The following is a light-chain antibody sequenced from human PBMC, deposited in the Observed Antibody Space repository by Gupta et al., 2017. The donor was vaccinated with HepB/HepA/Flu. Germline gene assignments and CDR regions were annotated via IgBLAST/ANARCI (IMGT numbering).Light chain of an antibody. J-gene: IGLJ1*01. CDR3: SSYTSSYTLV. CDR1: SSDVGAYNY. CDR2: DVT. V-gene: IGLV2-14*01. Sequence: QSALTQPASVSGSPGQSLTISCTGTSSDVGAYNYVSWYQQHPGKAPKLMIYDVTKRPSGATNRFSGSKSGNTASLTISGLQAEDEADYYCSSYTSSYTLVFGTGTKVTVL.